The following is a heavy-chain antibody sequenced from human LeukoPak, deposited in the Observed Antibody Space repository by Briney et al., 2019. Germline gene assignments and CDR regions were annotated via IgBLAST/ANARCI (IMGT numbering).Heavy chain of an antibody. CDR3: ARVAMITIFGVVTKSGYFDY. J-gene: IGHJ4*02. CDR1: GGSISSGGYY. V-gene: IGHV4-31*03. CDR2: IYYSGST. D-gene: IGHD3-3*01. Sequence: PSQTLSLTCTVSGGSISSGGYYWSWIRQHPGKGPEWIGYIYYSGSTYYNPSLKSRVTISVDTSKNQFSPKLSSVTAADTAVYYCARVAMITIFGVVTKSGYFDYWGQGTLVTVSS.